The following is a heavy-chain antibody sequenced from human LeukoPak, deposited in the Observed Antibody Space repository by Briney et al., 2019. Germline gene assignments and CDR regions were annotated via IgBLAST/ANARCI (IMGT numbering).Heavy chain of an antibody. D-gene: IGHD3-10*01. Sequence: PSETLSLTCTVSGGSISSYYWSWIRQPPGKGLEWIGYIYYSGSINYNPSLKSRVTISVDTSKNQFSLKLSSVTAADTAVYYCARISGPELLWFGEPSLFFDYWGQGTLVTVSS. CDR1: GGSISSYY. CDR3: ARISGPELLWFGEPSLFFDY. V-gene: IGHV4-59*01. CDR2: IYYSGSI. J-gene: IGHJ4*02.